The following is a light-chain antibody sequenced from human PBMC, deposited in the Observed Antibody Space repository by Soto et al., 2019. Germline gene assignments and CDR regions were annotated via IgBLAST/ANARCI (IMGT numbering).Light chain of an antibody. CDR2: GAS. Sequence: EIVLTQSPGTLSLSPGERATLSCRASQSVSSNSLAWYQHRPGQAPRPLIYGASSRATGVPDRFSGSGSGSGTDFTLTISRLEPEDFAVYYCQQYISTPWTFGQGTKMEIK. V-gene: IGKV3-20*01. J-gene: IGKJ1*01. CDR1: QSVSSNS. CDR3: QQYISTPWT.